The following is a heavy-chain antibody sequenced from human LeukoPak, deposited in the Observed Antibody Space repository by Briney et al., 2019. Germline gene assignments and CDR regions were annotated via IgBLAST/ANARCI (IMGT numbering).Heavy chain of an antibody. V-gene: IGHV4-39*07. CDR3: ARDQLAAAGFDY. Sequence: PSETLSLTCTVSGGSISSRSYYWGWIRQPPGKGLEWIGSIYYSRSTYYNPSLKSRVTISVDTSKNQFSLKLSSVTAADTAVYYCARDQLAAAGFDYWGQGTLVTVSS. J-gene: IGHJ4*02. D-gene: IGHD6-13*01. CDR2: IYYSRST. CDR1: GGSISSRSYY.